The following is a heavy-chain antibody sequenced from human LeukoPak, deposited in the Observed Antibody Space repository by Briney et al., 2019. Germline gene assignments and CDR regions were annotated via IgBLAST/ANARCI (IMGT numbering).Heavy chain of an antibody. D-gene: IGHD3-3*01. Sequence: GGSLRLSCAASGFTFSSYAMSWVRQAPGKGLEWVAVIWYDGSNKYYADSVKGRFTISRDNSKNTLYLQMNSLRAEDTAVYYCARAHNAYYDFWSGYYWGQGTLVTVSS. CDR3: ARAHNAYYDFWSGYY. CDR1: GFTFSSYA. V-gene: IGHV3-33*08. J-gene: IGHJ4*02. CDR2: IWYDGSNK.